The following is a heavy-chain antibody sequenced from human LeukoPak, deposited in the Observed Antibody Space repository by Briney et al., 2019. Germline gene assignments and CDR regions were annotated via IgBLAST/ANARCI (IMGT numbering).Heavy chain of an antibody. CDR3: ARIGTGTGNAFDI. CDR1: GFSISSGYY. CDR2: INHSGTT. V-gene: IGHV4-38-2*02. Sequence: PSETLSLTCTVSGFSISSGYYWGWIRQPPGKGLAWIGSINHSGTTYYNPSLRSRVTISVATSKNHFSLKLSSVTAADTAVYYCARIGTGTGNAFDIWAQGTMVTVSS. D-gene: IGHD2-8*02. J-gene: IGHJ3*02.